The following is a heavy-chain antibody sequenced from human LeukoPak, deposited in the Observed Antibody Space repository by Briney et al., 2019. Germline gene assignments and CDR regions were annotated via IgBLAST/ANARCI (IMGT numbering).Heavy chain of an antibody. CDR2: IYYSGST. D-gene: IGHD3-10*01. V-gene: IGHV4-30-4*01. Sequence: SQTLSLTCTVSGGSISSGDYYWSWIRQPPAKGLEWIGYIYYSGSTYYNPSLKSRVTISVDTSKNQFSLKLSSVTAADTAVYYCARDRITMVRGIPVDYFDYWGQGTLVTVSS. CDR3: ARDRITMVRGIPVDYFDY. J-gene: IGHJ4*02. CDR1: GGSISSGDYY.